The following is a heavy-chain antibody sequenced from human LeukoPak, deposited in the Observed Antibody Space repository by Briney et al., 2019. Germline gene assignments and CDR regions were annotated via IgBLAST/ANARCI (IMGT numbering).Heavy chain of an antibody. Sequence: PGGSLRLSCAASGFTVSSNCMSWVRLAPGKGLDWVSVIYSGGSTYYADSVKGRFTISRHNSENTLYLQMNSLRAEDTAVYYCARVIAAGGGYYYYGMDVWGQGTTVTGSS. J-gene: IGHJ6*02. D-gene: IGHD6-13*01. CDR2: IYSGGST. CDR1: GFTVSSNC. V-gene: IGHV3-53*04. CDR3: ARVIAAGGGYYYYGMDV.